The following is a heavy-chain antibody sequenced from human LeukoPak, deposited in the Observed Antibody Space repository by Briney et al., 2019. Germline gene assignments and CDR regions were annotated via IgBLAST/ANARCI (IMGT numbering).Heavy chain of an antibody. Sequence: SGGSLRLSCTASGFTFGDYAMSWFRQAPGKGLEWVGFIRSKAYGGTTEYAASVKGRFTISRDDSKSIAYLQMNSLKTEDTAVYYCTRDREEEMATIQLGYYYYMDVWGKGTTVTVSS. CDR3: TRDREEEMATIQLGYYYYMDV. V-gene: IGHV3-49*03. D-gene: IGHD5-24*01. CDR2: IRSKAYGGTT. J-gene: IGHJ6*03. CDR1: GFTFGDYA.